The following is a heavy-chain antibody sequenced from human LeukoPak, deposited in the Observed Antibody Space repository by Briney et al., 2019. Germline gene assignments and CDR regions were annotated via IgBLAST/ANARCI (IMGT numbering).Heavy chain of an antibody. V-gene: IGHV3-23*01. J-gene: IGHJ4*02. CDR2: ISGSGGST. D-gene: IGHD5-18*01. Sequence: GGSLRLSCSASGFTFSTYAMSWVRQAPGKGLEWVSPISGSGGSTYYADSVKGRFTISRDNSKNTLYLQMNSLRAEDTAVYYCAKGPRIELWLRFDYWGQGTLVTVSS. CDR1: GFTFSTYA. CDR3: AKGPRIELWLRFDY.